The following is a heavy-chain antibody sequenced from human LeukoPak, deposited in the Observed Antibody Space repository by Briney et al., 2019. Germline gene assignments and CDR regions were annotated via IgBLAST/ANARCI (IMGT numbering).Heavy chain of an antibody. CDR1: GGSISSGGYS. J-gene: IGHJ5*01. V-gene: IGHV4-30-2*01. D-gene: IGHD3-16*01. CDR3: ARVMGDYVSWFDP. Sequence: PSETLSLTCAVSGGSISSGGYSWSWIRQPPGKGLEWIGYIYHSGSTYYNPSLKSRVTISVDRSKNQFSLKLSSVTAADTAVYYCARVMGDYVSWFDPWGQGTTVTVSS. CDR2: IYHSGST.